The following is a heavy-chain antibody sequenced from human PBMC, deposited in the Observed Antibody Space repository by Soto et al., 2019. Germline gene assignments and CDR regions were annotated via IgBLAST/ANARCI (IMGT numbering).Heavy chain of an antibody. CDR1: GGTFSSYA. D-gene: IGHD6-19*01. CDR3: ARAKGIPYRRGWYPGWFAP. V-gene: IGHV1-69*13. Sequence: ASVKVSCKASGGTFSSYAISWVRQAPGQGLEWMGGIIPIFGTANYAQKFQGRVTITADESTSTAYMELSSLRSEDTAVYYCARAKGIPYRRGWYPGWFAPGGKGPLVTVSS. CDR2: IIPIFGTA. J-gene: IGHJ5*02.